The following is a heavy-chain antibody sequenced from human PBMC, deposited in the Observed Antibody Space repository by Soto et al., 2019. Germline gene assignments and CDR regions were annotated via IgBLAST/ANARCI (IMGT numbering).Heavy chain of an antibody. Sequence: QVQLQESGPGLVRPSETLSLTCTVSGASLTSGSYYWSWVRQPPGKGLEWIAYIYRSGSTKYNPSRRSRATISADTSKNQFSLRLTSVTPADTAMYYCARWKYSYADLPGDWFDSWGQGTLVTVSS. V-gene: IGHV4-61*01. J-gene: IGHJ5*01. CDR3: ARWKYSYADLPGDWFDS. CDR1: GASLTSGSYY. D-gene: IGHD3-16*01. CDR2: IYRSGST.